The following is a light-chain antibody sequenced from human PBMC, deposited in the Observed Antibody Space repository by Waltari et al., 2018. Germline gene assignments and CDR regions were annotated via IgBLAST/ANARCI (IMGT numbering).Light chain of an antibody. J-gene: IGKJ1*01. CDR3: QQSYSAPWT. CDR1: QSIINY. V-gene: IGKV1-39*01. Sequence: DIQMTQSPSSLSAFVGARVTITCRASQSIINYLNWYQQKPGKTPKLLIYTASSLRSGIPSRFSASGSGTDFTLTISSLQPEDFATYYCQQSYSAPWTFGQGTKVEI. CDR2: TAS.